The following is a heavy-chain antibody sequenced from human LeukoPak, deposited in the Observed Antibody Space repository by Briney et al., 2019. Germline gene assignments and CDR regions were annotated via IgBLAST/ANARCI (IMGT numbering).Heavy chain of an antibody. CDR3: AREGSSGRFFGY. CDR1: DGSISSYY. D-gene: IGHD6-6*01. J-gene: IGHJ4*02. CDR2: IYYSGST. Sequence: SETLSLACTVSDGSISSYYWNWIRQPPGKGLEWIGYIYYSGSTNYNPSLKSRVTISVDTSKNQFSLKLSSVTAADAAVYYCAREGSSGRFFGYWGQGTLVTVSS. V-gene: IGHV4-59*01.